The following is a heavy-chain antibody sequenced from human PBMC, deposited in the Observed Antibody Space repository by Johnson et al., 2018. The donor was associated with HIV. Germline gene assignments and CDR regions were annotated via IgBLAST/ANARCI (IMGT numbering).Heavy chain of an antibody. CDR3: ARGGYVPAFDI. CDR1: GFTFSSYA. Sequence: QMQLVESGGGVVQPGRSLRLSCAASGFTFSSYAMHWVRQAPGKGLEWVAVISYDGSNKYYADSVKGRFTISRDNSKNTLYLEMSSLRPEDTDVYYCARGGYVPAFDIWGQGTKVTVSS. D-gene: IGHD5-12*01. J-gene: IGHJ3*02. V-gene: IGHV3-30-3*01. CDR2: ISYDGSNK.